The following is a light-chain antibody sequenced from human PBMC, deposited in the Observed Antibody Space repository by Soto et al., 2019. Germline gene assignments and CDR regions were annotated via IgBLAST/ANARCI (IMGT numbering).Light chain of an antibody. Sequence: DIQMTQSPSTLSASVGDRVTITCRASQNIFSWLAWYQQKPGKAPKLLMCKASTLESGVPSRFSGSGSGTEFTLTISSLQPDDLATYYCQPYQSLWTFGQGTKVEIK. CDR1: QNIFSW. V-gene: IGKV1-5*03. CDR2: KAS. CDR3: QPYQSLWT. J-gene: IGKJ1*01.